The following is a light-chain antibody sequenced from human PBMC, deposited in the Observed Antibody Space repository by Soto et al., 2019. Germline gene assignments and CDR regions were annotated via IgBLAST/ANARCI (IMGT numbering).Light chain of an antibody. V-gene: IGLV1-44*01. CDR2: SNN. CDR1: SSNIGSNT. J-gene: IGLJ1*01. Sequence: SVLTQPPSASGTPGQRVTISCSGSSSNIGSNTVNWYQQLPGTAPKLLIYSNNQRPSEVPDRFSGSKSGTSASLAISGLQSEDEADYYCAAWDDSLNGYVFGTGTKVT. CDR3: AAWDDSLNGYV.